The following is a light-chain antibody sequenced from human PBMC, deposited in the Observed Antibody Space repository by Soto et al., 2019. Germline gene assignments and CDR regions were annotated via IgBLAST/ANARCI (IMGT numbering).Light chain of an antibody. CDR1: QSVSSY. J-gene: IGKJ3*01. CDR2: DAS. CDR3: QQRSNWPLT. Sequence: EIVLTQSPATLSLSPGERATLSCRASQSVSSYLAWYQQKPGQAPRLLIYDASNRATGIPARFSGSGSGTDFPLTISSLEPEDFVVYYYQQRSNWPLTFGPGTKVDIK. V-gene: IGKV3-11*01.